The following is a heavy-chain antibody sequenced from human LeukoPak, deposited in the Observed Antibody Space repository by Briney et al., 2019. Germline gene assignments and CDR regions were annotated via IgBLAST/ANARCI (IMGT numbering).Heavy chain of an antibody. V-gene: IGHV4-61*02. J-gene: IGHJ4*02. CDR1: GGSISSGGYY. CDR2: IYTSGST. CDR3: ARERSGDRPFDY. D-gene: IGHD4-17*01. Sequence: PSETLSLTCTVSGGSISSGGYYWSWIRQHPGKGLEWIGRIYTSGSTNYNPSLKSRVTMSVDTSKNQFSLKLSSVTAADTAVYYCARERSGDRPFDYWGQGTLVTVSS.